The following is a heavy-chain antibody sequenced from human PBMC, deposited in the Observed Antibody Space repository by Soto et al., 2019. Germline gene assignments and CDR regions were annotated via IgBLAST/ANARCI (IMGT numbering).Heavy chain of an antibody. CDR3: ARVPLTTVVTFDY. J-gene: IGHJ4*02. D-gene: IGHD4-17*01. V-gene: IGHV4-61*01. CDR2: IYYSGST. Sequence: KTSETLSLTCTVSGGSVSSGSYYWSWIRHPPGKGLEWIGYIYYSGSTNYNPSLKSRVTISVDTSKNQFSLKLSSVTAADTAVYYCARVPLTTVVTFDYWGQGTLVTVSS. CDR1: GGSVSSGSYY.